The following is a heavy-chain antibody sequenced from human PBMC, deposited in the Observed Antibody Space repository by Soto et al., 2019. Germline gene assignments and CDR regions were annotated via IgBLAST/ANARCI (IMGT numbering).Heavy chain of an antibody. Sequence: ASVKVSFKVSGYTLTELSMHWVRQAPGKGLEWMGGFDPEDGETIYAQKFQGRVTMTEDTSTDTAYMELSSLRSEDTAVYYCVWFGELLGVYYYGMDVWGQGTTVTVSS. J-gene: IGHJ6*02. V-gene: IGHV1-24*01. CDR2: FDPEDGET. CDR1: GYTLTELS. CDR3: VWFGELLGVYYYGMDV. D-gene: IGHD3-10*01.